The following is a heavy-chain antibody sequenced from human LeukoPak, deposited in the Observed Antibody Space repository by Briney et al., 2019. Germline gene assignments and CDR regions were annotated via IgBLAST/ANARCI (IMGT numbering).Heavy chain of an antibody. V-gene: IGHV3-33*01. D-gene: IGHD1-14*01. CDR2: IWYDGSQR. Sequence: GGSLRLSCVASGFIFSTYGLHWVRQSPGRGLEWVAVIWYDGSQRYYADSVKGRFTISRDDSQNTIYLQMDSLRAEDTAVYYCATSSPRNYFDHWGQGTLVTVSS. J-gene: IGHJ4*02. CDR1: GFIFSTYG. CDR3: ATSSPRNYFDH.